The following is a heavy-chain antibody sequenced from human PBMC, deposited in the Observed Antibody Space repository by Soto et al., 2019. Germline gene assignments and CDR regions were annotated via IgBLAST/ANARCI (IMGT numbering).Heavy chain of an antibody. D-gene: IGHD1-26*01. CDR3: ARESGGAAAPLDYYYFYMDV. Sequence: QVQLVQSGAEVKKPGASVTVSCRSSGDTFNDYYIHWVRQAPGQGLEWMGWINPNGGVTKYAQKFQGWVSRTRDTSIRTVYMQLSRLRSDDTAVYYCARESGGAAAPLDYYYFYMDVWGTGTTVTVSS. CDR1: GDTFNDYY. V-gene: IGHV1-2*04. J-gene: IGHJ6*03. CDR2: INPNGGVT.